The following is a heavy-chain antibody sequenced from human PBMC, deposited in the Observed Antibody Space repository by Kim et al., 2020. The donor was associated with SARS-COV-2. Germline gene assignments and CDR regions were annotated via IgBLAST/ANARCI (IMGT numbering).Heavy chain of an antibody. J-gene: IGHJ4*02. CDR3: ARSPGAAIRY. Sequence: SETLSLTCAVYGGSFSGYYWSWIRQPPGKGLEWIGEINHSGSTNYNPSLKSRVTISVDTSKNQFSLKLSSVTAADTAVYYCARSPGAAIRYWGQGTLVTVSS. D-gene: IGHD3-10*01. CDR2: INHSGST. V-gene: IGHV4-34*01. CDR1: GGSFSGYY.